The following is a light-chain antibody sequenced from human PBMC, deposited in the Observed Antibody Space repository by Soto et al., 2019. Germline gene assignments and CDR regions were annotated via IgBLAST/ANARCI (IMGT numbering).Light chain of an antibody. V-gene: IGKV3-20*01. J-gene: IGKJ1*01. Sequence: EIVLTQSPGPLSLSPGERATLSCRARQSVSSSYLAWYQQKPGQAPRLLIYGASSRATGIPDRFSGSGSGTDFTLTISRLEPEDFAVYYCQQYGSSPRTFGQGTKVEIK. CDR2: GAS. CDR3: QQYGSSPRT. CDR1: QSVSSSY.